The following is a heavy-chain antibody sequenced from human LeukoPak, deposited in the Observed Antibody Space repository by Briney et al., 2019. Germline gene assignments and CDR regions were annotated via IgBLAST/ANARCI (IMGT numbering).Heavy chain of an antibody. CDR2: ISGAGSTI. CDR3: ARDMAENCYYYMDV. V-gene: IGHV3-11*01. D-gene: IGHD5-24*01. Sequence: GGSLRLSCVASGFTFSDFYMSWIRQAPGKGLEWVSYISGAGSTIHYAESVKGRFTISRDNAKNSLFLQMNSLRAEDTAVYYCARDMAENCYYYMDVWGKGITVTVSS. J-gene: IGHJ6*03. CDR1: GFTFSDFY.